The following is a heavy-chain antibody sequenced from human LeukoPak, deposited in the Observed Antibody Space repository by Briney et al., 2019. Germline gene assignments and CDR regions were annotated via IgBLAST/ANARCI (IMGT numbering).Heavy chain of an antibody. V-gene: IGHV3-9*01. CDR1: GFTFDDYA. CDR2: ISWNSGSI. D-gene: IGHD6-19*01. J-gene: IGHJ4*02. CDR3: AKDTSYSSGGLFDY. Sequence: GGSLRLSCAASGFTFDDYAMHWVRQAPGKGLEWVSGISWNSGSIGYADSVKGRFTTSRDNAKNSLYLQMNSLRAEDTALYYCAKDTSYSSGGLFDYWGQGTLVTVSS.